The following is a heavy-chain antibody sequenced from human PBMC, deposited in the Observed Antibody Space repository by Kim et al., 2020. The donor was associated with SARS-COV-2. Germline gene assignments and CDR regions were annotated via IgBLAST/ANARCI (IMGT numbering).Heavy chain of an antibody. CDR3: ARNNRGDYSSSWYFSPRDWYFDL. V-gene: IGHV4-59*01. CDR1: GGSISSYY. Sequence: SETLSLTCTVSGGSISSYYWSWIRQPPGKGLEWIGYIYYSGSTNYNPSLKSRVTISVDTSKNQFSLKLSSVTAADTAGYYCARNNRGDYSSSWYFSPRDWYFDLWGRGTLVTVSS. J-gene: IGHJ2*01. CDR2: IYYSGST. D-gene: IGHD6-13*01.